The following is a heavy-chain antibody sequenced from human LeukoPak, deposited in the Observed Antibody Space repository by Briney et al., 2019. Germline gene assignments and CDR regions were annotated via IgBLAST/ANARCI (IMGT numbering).Heavy chain of an antibody. D-gene: IGHD6-13*01. Sequence: PGRSLRLSCAASGFSFSSYGMHWVRQAPGKGLKWVAVIWYDGSNKYYADSVKGRFTISRDNSKNTLFLQMNSLRADDTAVCYCANDNAYSSSWYYYYYMDVWGKGTTVTVSS. CDR1: GFSFSSYG. CDR2: IWYDGSNK. J-gene: IGHJ6*03. V-gene: IGHV3-33*06. CDR3: ANDNAYSSSWYYYYYMDV.